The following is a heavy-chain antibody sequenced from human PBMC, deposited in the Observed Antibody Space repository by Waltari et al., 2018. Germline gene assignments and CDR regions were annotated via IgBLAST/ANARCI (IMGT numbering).Heavy chain of an antibody. Sequence: QVQLVQSGAEVKKPGASVKVSCKASGYTFTGYYMHWVRQAPGQGLEWIGWINPNSGGTNYAQKFQGRVTITRDTSISTAYMELSRLRSDDTAVYYCARVAGYSSSWYDYWGQGTLVTVSS. J-gene: IGHJ4*02. D-gene: IGHD6-13*01. CDR2: INPNSGGT. CDR1: GYTFTGYY. CDR3: ARVAGYSSSWYDY. V-gene: IGHV1-2*02.